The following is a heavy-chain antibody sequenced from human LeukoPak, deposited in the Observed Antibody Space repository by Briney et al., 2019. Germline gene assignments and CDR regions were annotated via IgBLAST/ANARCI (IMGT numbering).Heavy chain of an antibody. CDR3: AKDRIQLRVVDY. CDR2: IRYDGSNK. CDR1: GFTFSSYG. D-gene: IGHD5-18*01. Sequence: GGSLRLSCAASGFTFSSYGMHWVRQAPGKGLEWVAFIRYDGSNKYYADSVKGRFTISRDNSKNTLYVHMNSLRAEDTAVYYCAKDRIQLRVVDYWGQGTLVTVSS. J-gene: IGHJ4*02. V-gene: IGHV3-30*02.